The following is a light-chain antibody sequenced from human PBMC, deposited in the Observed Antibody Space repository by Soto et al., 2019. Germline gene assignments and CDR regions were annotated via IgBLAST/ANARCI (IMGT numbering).Light chain of an antibody. V-gene: IGKV3-15*01. CDR2: GAS. Sequence: EIVMTQSPATLSVSPGERATLSCRASQSVSSNLAWYQQKRGQAPRLLSYGASTRATGIPARFSGSGSGTEFTLTISSLQSEDFAVYYCQQYNNWPPYTFGQGTKLEIK. CDR1: QSVSSN. J-gene: IGKJ2*01. CDR3: QQYNNWPPYT.